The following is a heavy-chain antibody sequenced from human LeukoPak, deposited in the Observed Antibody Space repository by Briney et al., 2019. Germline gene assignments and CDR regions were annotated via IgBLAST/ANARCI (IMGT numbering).Heavy chain of an antibody. CDR2: IRYDGSNK. CDR1: GFTFSSYG. D-gene: IGHD3-22*01. CDR3: AKSPRWDYDSSALGYFQH. J-gene: IGHJ1*01. V-gene: IGHV3-30*02. Sequence: PGGSLRLSCAASGFTFSSYGMHWVRQAPGKGLEWGAFIRYDGSNKYYADSVKGRFTISRDNSKNTLYLQMNSLRAEDTAVYYCAKSPRWDYDSSALGYFQHWGQGTLVTVSS.